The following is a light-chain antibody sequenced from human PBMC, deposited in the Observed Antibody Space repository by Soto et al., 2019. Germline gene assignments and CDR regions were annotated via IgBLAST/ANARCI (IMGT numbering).Light chain of an antibody. CDR2: GAS. Sequence: EILMTQSPATLSVSPGERATLSCRASHSVSTNLAWYQQKPGQAPRHLIFGASTRATSIPARFSGSGSGTEFTLTIRSLQSDNFAVYYCQQYTNGPSWTFGQGTKVDMK. CDR3: QQYTNGPSWT. CDR1: HSVSTN. J-gene: IGKJ1*01. V-gene: IGKV3-15*01.